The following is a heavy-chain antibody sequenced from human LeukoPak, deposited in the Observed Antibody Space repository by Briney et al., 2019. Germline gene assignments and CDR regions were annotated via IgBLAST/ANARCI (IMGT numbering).Heavy chain of an antibody. D-gene: IGHD3-22*01. V-gene: IGHV4-61*05. CDR2: IYYSGST. CDR1: DGSISSSNYY. CDR3: ASTPLYYYDSSGYYGH. J-gene: IGHJ4*02. Sequence: SATLSLTCTVADGSISSSNYYWPWIRQPPGKGMEWIGNIYYSGSTNYNPSLKIRVTISVDTSTNQFSLKLRCVTATGTSVCFRASTPLYYYDSSGYYGHWGQRTLVPVSS.